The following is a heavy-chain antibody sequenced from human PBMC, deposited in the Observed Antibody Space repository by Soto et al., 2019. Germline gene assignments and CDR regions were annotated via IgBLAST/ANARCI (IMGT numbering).Heavy chain of an antibody. CDR3: ARDPEGSGSYYSLDY. CDR1: GYTFTSYA. V-gene: IGHV1-3*01. D-gene: IGHD3-10*01. Sequence: GASVKVSCKASGYTFTSYALHWLRQAPGQRLEWMGWINAGNGNTKYSRKFQGRVTITRDTSASTAYMELSSLRSEDTAVYYCARDPEGSGSYYSLDYWGQGTLVTVSS. CDR2: INAGNGNT. J-gene: IGHJ4*02.